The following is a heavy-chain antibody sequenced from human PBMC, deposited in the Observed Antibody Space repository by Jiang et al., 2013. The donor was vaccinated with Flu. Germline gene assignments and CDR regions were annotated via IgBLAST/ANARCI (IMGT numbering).Heavy chain of an antibody. CDR3: ARDASGGYNWFDP. CDR1: GGSITSYH. V-gene: IGHV4-59*01. J-gene: IGHJ5*02. CDR2: VYYSGTT. D-gene: IGHD2-15*01. Sequence: LSLTCTLSGGSITSYHWSWIRQPPGKGLEWIGNVYYSGTTNYNPSLKSRLTISVDTSKNQFSLNLRSVTPADTAVYYCARDASGGYNWFDPWGQGTLVTVSS.